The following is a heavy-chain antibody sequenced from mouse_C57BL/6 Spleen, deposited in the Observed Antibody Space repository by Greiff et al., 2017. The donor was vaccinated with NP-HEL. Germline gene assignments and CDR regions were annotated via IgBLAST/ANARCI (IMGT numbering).Heavy chain of an antibody. CDR3: ARGGTEYFDY. CDR1: GFTFSDYG. J-gene: IGHJ2*01. Sequence: EVHLVESGGGLVKPGGSLKLSCAASGFTFSDYGMHWVRQAPEKGLEWVAYISSGSSTIYYADTVKGRFTISRDNAKNTLFLQMTSLGAEDTAMEYWARGGTEYFDYWGQGTTLTVSS. CDR2: ISSGSSTI. D-gene: IGHD3-3*01. V-gene: IGHV5-17*01.